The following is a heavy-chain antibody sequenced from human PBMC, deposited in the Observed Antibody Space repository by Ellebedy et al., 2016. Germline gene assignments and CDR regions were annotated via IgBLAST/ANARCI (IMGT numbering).Heavy chain of an antibody. V-gene: IGHV1-3*01. Sequence: ASVKVSXXASGYTFTSYAMHWVRQAPGQRLEWMGWINAGNGNTKYSQKFQGRVTITRDTSASTAYMELSSLRSEDTAVYYCARSTGYSSGFDYWGQGTLVTVSS. CDR3: ARSTGYSSGFDY. CDR2: INAGNGNT. CDR1: GYTFTSYA. D-gene: IGHD6-19*01. J-gene: IGHJ4*02.